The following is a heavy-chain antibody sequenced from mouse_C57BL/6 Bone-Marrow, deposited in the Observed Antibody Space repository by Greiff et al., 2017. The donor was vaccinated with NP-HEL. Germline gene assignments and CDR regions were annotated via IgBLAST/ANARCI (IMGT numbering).Heavy chain of an antibody. CDR3: ARPYYSNYVGY. D-gene: IGHD2-5*01. J-gene: IGHJ2*01. CDR2: IDPSDSYT. Sequence: QVQLQQPGAELVKPGASVKLSCKASGYTFTSYWMQWVKQRPGQGLEWIGEIDPSDSYTNYNQKFKGKATLTVDTSSSTAYMQLSSLTSEDSAVYYCARPYYSNYVGYWGQGTTLTVSS. CDR1: GYTFTSYW. V-gene: IGHV1-50*01.